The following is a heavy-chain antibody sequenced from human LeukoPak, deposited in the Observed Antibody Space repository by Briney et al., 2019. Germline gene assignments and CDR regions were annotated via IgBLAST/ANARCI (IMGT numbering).Heavy chain of an antibody. CDR2: INWNGGST. CDR1: GFTFDDYG. CDR3: ASLSYSSGWSGV. D-gene: IGHD6-19*01. Sequence: GGSLRLPCAASGFTFDDYGMSWVRQAPGKGLEWVSGINWNGGSTGYADSVKGRFTVSRDNAKNSLYLQMNSLRAEDTALYHCASLSYSSGWSGVWGQGTLVTVSS. V-gene: IGHV3-20*01. J-gene: IGHJ4*02.